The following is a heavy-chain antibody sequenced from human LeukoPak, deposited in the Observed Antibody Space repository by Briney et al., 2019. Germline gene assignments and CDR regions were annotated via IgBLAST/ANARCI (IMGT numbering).Heavy chain of an antibody. CDR1: GFTFSSYG. D-gene: IGHD3-22*01. CDR3: AGTYYYDKGAFDI. J-gene: IGHJ3*02. V-gene: IGHV3-30*02. Sequence: PGGSPRLSCAASGFTFSSYGMHWVRQAPGKGLEWVAFIRYDGSNKYYADSVKGRFTISRDNSKNTLYLQMNSLRAEGTAVYYCAGTYYYDKGAFDIWGQGTMVTVSS. CDR2: IRYDGSNK.